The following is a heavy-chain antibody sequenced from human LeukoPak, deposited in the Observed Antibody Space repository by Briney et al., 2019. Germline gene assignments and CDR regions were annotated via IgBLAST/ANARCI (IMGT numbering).Heavy chain of an antibody. CDR3: ASYSGYAK. D-gene: IGHD5-12*01. V-gene: IGHV1-8*01. Sequence: ASVTVSCKTSGYTFTSYNINWLRQATGQGPEWRGRVSPNSGDSDYAQKFQGRVTMTRDTSISTAYMELSSVTYEDTDLYYYASYSGYAKWGQGTLVTVSS. CDR1: GYTFTSYN. J-gene: IGHJ4*02. CDR2: VSPNSGDS.